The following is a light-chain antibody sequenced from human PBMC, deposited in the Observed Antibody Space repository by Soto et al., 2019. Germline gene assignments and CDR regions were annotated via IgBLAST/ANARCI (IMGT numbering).Light chain of an antibody. CDR2: DAS. CDR3: QKYYDWPLA. CDR1: QSVRSS. V-gene: IGKV3-15*01. Sequence: EIVMTQSPGTLSVSPGERVTLSRRASQSVRSSLVWYQQKPGQAPRLLIYDASTRAAGVPARFSGSGSGTEFTLTISSLQPEDFAVYYCQKYYDWPLAFGGGTKVDIK. J-gene: IGKJ4*01.